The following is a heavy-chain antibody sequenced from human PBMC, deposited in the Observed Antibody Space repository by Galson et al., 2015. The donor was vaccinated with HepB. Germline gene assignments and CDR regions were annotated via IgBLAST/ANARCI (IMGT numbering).Heavy chain of an antibody. J-gene: IGHJ6*02. D-gene: IGHD6-19*01. V-gene: IGHV3-33*01. CDR2: IWYDGSNK. CDR1: GFTFSSYG. Sequence: SLRLSCAASGFTFSSYGMHWVRQAPGKGLEWVAVIWYDGSNKYYADSVKGRFTISRDNSKNTLYLQMNSLRAEDTAVYYCARGLNGYSSGWYPPYYYYYGMDVWGQGTTVTVSS. CDR3: ARGLNGYSSGWYPPYYYYYGMDV.